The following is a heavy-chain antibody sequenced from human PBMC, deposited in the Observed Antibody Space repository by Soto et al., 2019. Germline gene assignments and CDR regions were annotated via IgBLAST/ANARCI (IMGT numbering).Heavy chain of an antibody. D-gene: IGHD3-3*01. Sequence: SETLSLTCTVSGGSISSYYWSWVRQPPGKGLEWIGYIYYSGSTNYNPSLKSRVTISVDTSKNQFSLKLSSVTAADTAVYYCARGFVDFWSGYRTIFDYWGQGTLVTSPQ. V-gene: IGHV4-59*01. J-gene: IGHJ4*02. CDR2: IYYSGST. CDR1: GGSISSYY. CDR3: ARGFVDFWSGYRTIFDY.